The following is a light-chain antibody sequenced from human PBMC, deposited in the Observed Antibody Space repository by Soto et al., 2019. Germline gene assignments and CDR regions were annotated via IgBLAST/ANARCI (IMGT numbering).Light chain of an antibody. V-gene: IGLV4-69*01. CDR3: ESRDTGIQV. Sequence: QPVLTQSPSASASLGASVKLTCTLSSGHSSYAIAWHQQQPEKGPRYLMKLNSDGSHIKRERIPDRFSGTTSGADRYLTNARHEAEDEADEYGESRDTGIQVFGGGTKLTVL. J-gene: IGLJ3*02. CDR1: SGHSSYA. CDR2: LNSDGSH.